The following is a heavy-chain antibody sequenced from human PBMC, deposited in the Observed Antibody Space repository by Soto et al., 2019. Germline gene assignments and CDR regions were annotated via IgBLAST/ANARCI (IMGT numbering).Heavy chain of an antibody. V-gene: IGHV1-69*02. Sequence: SVKVSCKASGGTFSSYTISWVRQAPGQGLEWMGRIIPILGIANYAQKFQGRVTITADKSTSTAYMELSSLRSEDTAVYYCARGGGGSSGWSYYYYYMDVWGKGTTVTV. CDR2: IIPILGIA. CDR3: ARGGGGSSGWSYYYYYMDV. D-gene: IGHD6-19*01. CDR1: GGTFSSYT. J-gene: IGHJ6*03.